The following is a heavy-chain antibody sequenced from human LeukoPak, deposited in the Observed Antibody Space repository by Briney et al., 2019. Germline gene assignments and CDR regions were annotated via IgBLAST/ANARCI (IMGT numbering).Heavy chain of an antibody. CDR2: INPNSGGT. D-gene: IGHD3-16*01. V-gene: IGHV1-2*06. CDR1: GYTFTSYD. Sequence: ASVKVSXKASGYTFTSYDINWVRRATGQGLEWMGRINPNSGGTNYAQKFQGRVTMTRDTSISTAYMELSRLRSDDTAVYYCAREGFMSNWFDPWGQGTLVTVSS. J-gene: IGHJ5*02. CDR3: AREGFMSNWFDP.